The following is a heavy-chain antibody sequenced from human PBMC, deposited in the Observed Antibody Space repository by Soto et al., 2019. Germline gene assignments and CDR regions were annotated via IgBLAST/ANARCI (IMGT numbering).Heavy chain of an antibody. V-gene: IGHV1-18*01. J-gene: IGHJ4*02. CDR3: ARENSYFDY. Sequence: ASVKVSCKASGYTFRNFGISWVRQAPGQGLEWMGWISAYNANANYAQKFQGRLTMTADTSTSTAYMELRSLRSDDTAVYYCARENSYFDYWGQGTLGTVSS. CDR2: ISAYNANA. CDR1: GYTFRNFG.